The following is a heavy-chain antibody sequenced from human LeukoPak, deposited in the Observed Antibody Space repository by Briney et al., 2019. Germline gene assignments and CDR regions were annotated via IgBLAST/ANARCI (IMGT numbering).Heavy chain of an antibody. D-gene: IGHD3/OR15-3a*01. CDR2: IIPIFGTA. CDR1: GGTFSSYA. V-gene: IGHV1-69*01. CDR3: ARDGMSMDFYYYYGMDV. Sequence: SVKVSCKDSGGTFSSYAISWVRQAPGQGLEWMGGIIPIFGTANYAQKFQGRVTITADESTSTAYMELSSLRSEDTAVYYCARDGMSMDFYYYYGMDVWGQGTTVTVSS. J-gene: IGHJ6*02.